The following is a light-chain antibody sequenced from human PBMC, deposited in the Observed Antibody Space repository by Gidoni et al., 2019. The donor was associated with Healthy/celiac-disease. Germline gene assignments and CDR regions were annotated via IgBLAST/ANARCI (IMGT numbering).Light chain of an antibody. J-gene: IGKJ3*01. V-gene: IGKV2-28*01. CDR2: LGS. CDR3: MQALQTPRT. Sequence: IVMTQFPLYLPVTPCEPASISCRSSQSLLHSNGYNYLDWYLQKPGQSPQLLIYLGSNRASGVPDRFSGSGSGTDFTLKISKVEAEDVGVYYCMQALQTPRTFGPGTKVDIK. CDR1: QSLLHSNGYNY.